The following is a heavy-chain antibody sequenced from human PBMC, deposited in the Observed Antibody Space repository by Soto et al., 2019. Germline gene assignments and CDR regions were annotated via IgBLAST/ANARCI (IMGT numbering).Heavy chain of an antibody. Sequence: EVQLLESGGHLVQPGGSLRLSCAASGFTFGYYSMSWVRQSPGKGLEWVAGISGTGGSKYHADSVAGRFAISRNNSKRTLDLQLKNLRTEDTAVYYCARSLGDSWNEYFCQYWGQVTLVTVSS. CDR1: GFTFGYYS. J-gene: IGHJ4*02. D-gene: IGHD1-1*01. CDR2: ISGTGGSK. CDR3: ARSLGDSWNEYFCQY. V-gene: IGHV3-23*01.